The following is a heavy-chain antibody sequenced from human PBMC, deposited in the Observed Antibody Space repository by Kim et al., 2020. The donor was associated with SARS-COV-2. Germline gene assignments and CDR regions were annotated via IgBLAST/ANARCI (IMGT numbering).Heavy chain of an antibody. V-gene: IGHV4-34*01. D-gene: IGHD1-7*01. CDR3: ARGFIRGTVWYYGL. Sequence: SETLSPTCAVYGGSFSDYFWSWIRQSPGKGLEWIGEINHSGTTNYNPSLKSRVTISIDTSKKQFSLKLTSVTSADTAVYYCARGFIRGTVWYYGLWGQGT. CDR2: INHSGTT. J-gene: IGHJ4*02. CDR1: GGSFSDYF.